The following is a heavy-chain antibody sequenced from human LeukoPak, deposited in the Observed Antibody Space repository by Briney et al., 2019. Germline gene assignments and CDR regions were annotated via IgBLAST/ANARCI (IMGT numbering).Heavy chain of an antibody. CDR2: INPDSGYT. D-gene: IGHD6-19*01. V-gene: IGHV1-18*01. J-gene: IGHJ4*02. Sequence: ASVKVSCKASGYTFTSYDINWVRQAPGQGLEWMGWINPDSGYTNYAQKLQGRVTMTTDTSTSTAYMELRSLRSDDTAVYYCARTWRLKAVAAAEIDYWGQGALVTVSS. CDR3: ARTWRLKAVAAAEIDY. CDR1: GYTFTSYD.